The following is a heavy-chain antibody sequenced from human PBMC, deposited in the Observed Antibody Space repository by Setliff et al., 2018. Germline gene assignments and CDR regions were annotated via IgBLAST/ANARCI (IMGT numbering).Heavy chain of an antibody. CDR1: GYIFAGYY. V-gene: IGHV1-2*02. D-gene: IGHD3-10*01. Sequence: ASVKVSCKASGYIFAGYYMHWLRQTPGQGLEWMGYVNPIGGGATYAQKFQGRVTLTRDTSITTTYMELNSLRPDDTAIYYCARDLNRWFGEFAFDIWGQGTMVTVSS. CDR3: ARDLNRWFGEFAFDI. CDR2: VNPIGGGA. J-gene: IGHJ3*02.